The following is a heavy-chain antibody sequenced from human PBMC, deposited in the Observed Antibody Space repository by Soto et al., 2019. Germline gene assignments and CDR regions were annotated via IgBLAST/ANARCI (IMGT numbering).Heavy chain of an antibody. Sequence: GGSLRLSCAASGFTFSSYAMHWVRQAPGKGLEWVAVISYDGSNKYYADSVKGRFTISRDNSKNTLYLQMNSLRAEDTAVYYCARASVGDYDFWSGDDTGPTPYDYWGQGALVTVSS. D-gene: IGHD3-3*01. J-gene: IGHJ4*02. V-gene: IGHV3-30-3*01. CDR2: ISYDGSNK. CDR1: GFTFSSYA. CDR3: ARASVGDYDFWSGDDTGPTPYDY.